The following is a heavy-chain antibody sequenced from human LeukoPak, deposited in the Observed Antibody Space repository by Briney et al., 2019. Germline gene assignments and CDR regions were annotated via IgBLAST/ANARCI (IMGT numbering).Heavy chain of an antibody. CDR2: IYTSGST. D-gene: IGHD2-2*02. V-gene: IGHV4-4*07. Sequence: SETLYLTCTVSGGSISSYYWSWIRQPAGKGLEWIGRIYTSGSTNYNPSLKSRVTISVDTSKNQFSLKLSSVTAADTAVYYCARDSPHCSSTSCYTGSVDYWGQGTLVTVSS. CDR1: GGSISSYY. CDR3: ARDSPHCSSTSCYTGSVDY. J-gene: IGHJ4*02.